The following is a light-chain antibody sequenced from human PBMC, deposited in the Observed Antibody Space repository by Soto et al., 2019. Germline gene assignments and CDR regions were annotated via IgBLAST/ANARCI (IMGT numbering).Light chain of an antibody. J-gene: IGKJ1*01. CDR2: AES. CDR3: QQLNTYPWT. V-gene: IGKV1-9*01. CDR1: QGIASY. Sequence: DILLTQSPSCLSASVGDRVTITCRASQGIASYLAWYQQKPGKAPKLLMYAESTLQSGVPSRFSGSGSGTEFTLTISSLQPEDFATYSCQQLNTYPWTFGQGTKVEIK.